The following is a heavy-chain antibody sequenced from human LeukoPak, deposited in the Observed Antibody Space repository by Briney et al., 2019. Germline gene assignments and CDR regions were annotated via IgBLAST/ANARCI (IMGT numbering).Heavy chain of an antibody. V-gene: IGHV4-61*02. J-gene: IGHJ4*02. Sequence: SQTLSLTCTVSGGSISSGSYYWSWIRQPAGKGLEWIGRIYTSGSTNYNPSLKSRVTISVDTSKNQFSLKLSSVTAADTAVYYCARDPYYYDSSGYYSPGYWGQGTLVTVSS. CDR3: ARDPYYYDSSGYYSPGY. D-gene: IGHD3-22*01. CDR2: IYTSGST. CDR1: GGSISSGSYY.